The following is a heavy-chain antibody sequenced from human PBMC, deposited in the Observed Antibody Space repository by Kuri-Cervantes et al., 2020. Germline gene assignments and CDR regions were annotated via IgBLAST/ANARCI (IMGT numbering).Heavy chain of an antibody. CDR3: VRGGYAMDV. CDR2: IYPGNRDT. V-gene: IGHV5-51*01. J-gene: IGHJ6*03. Sequence: KVSCKATGYIFTNYYIGWVRQMPGKGLGWMAIIYPGNRDTRFGPSFVGHVSISVDTSIKTAYLEWDNLKASDTAIYYCVRGGYAMDVWGEGAMVTVSS. CDR1: GYIFTNYY. D-gene: IGHD2-2*01.